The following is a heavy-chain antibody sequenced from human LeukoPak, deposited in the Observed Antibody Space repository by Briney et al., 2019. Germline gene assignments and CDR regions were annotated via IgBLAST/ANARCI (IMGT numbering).Heavy chain of an antibody. D-gene: IGHD7-27*01. V-gene: IGHV3-23*01. CDR2: ITTGGPNT. Sequence: GGSLRLSCAASGFTFSSYTMSWVRQAPGKGLKWVSTITTGGPNTYYADSVKGRFTVSRDDSKNTLYLQMNSLRAEDTAVYYCARDGGLWVSAHWGDSWGRGTLVTVSS. J-gene: IGHJ4*02. CDR1: GFTFSSYT. CDR3: ARDGGLWVSAHWGDS.